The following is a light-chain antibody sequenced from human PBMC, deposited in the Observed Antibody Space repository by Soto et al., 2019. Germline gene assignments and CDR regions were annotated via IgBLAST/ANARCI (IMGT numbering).Light chain of an antibody. CDR3: QQLNSYSLT. CDR1: QGVSSN. V-gene: IGKV1-9*01. Sequence: DIPLTQSPCFLSASVGDRVTITCRASQGVSSNLAWYQQKPGKAPKLLIYATSTMQSGVPSRFSGSGSGTEFTLTISSLQSEDFATYYCQQLNSYSLTFGPGTKVDIK. J-gene: IGKJ3*01. CDR2: ATS.